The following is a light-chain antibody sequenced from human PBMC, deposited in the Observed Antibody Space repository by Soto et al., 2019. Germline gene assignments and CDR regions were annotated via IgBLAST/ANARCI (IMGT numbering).Light chain of an antibody. CDR3: QQFSSCPLT. CDR1: QTVRNNY. V-gene: IGKV3-20*01. CDR2: EAS. J-gene: IGKJ4*01. Sequence: EVVFQQPACTVSLSPGESATHSCRTSQTVRNNYLAWYQQKPGQAPRLLIYEASSRATGIPDRFSGGGSGTDFTLTISSLEPEDFAVYYCQQFSSCPLTFGGGTKVDIK.